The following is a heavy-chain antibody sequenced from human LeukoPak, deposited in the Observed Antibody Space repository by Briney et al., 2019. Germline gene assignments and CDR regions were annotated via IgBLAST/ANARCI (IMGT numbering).Heavy chain of an antibody. CDR1: GFTVSSNY. CDR3: ARAPLLYYFDF. Sequence: GGSLRLSCAASGFTVSSNYMTWVRQAPGKGLEWVSVIYSGGTTYYADSVKGRFTIPRHNSKNTLYLQMNSLRADDTAVYLCARAPLLYYFDFWGQGPLVTVSS. V-gene: IGHV3-53*04. CDR2: IYSGGTT. J-gene: IGHJ4*02. D-gene: IGHD2-21*02.